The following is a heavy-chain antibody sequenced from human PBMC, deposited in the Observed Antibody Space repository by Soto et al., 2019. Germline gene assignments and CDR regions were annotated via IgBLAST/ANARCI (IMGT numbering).Heavy chain of an antibody. V-gene: IGHV3-23*01. CDR3: AKDLGCSGSSCYGNWFDP. Sequence: GGSLRLSCAASGFTFSSYAISWVRQAPGKGLEWVSAISGSGDSTYYVDSVKGRFTISRDNSKNTLYLQMNSLRAEDTAVYSCAKDLGCSGSSCYGNWFDPWGQGTLVT. CDR1: GFTFSSYA. CDR2: ISGSGDST. J-gene: IGHJ5*02. D-gene: IGHD2-2*01.